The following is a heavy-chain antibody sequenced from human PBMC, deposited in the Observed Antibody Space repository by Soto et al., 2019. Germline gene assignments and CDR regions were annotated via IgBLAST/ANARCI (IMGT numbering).Heavy chain of an antibody. CDR2: INHSGSA. Sequence: SETLSLTCAVYGGSFSCYYWSWIRQPPGKGLEWIGEINHSGSANYNPSLKSRLTISVDTSKNQFSLKLSSVTAADTAVYYCARAPYLPSVGIAVAGIPSPWGQGTLVTVSS. V-gene: IGHV4-34*01. J-gene: IGHJ5*02. CDR1: GGSFSCYY. CDR3: ARAPYLPSVGIAVAGIPSP. D-gene: IGHD6-19*01.